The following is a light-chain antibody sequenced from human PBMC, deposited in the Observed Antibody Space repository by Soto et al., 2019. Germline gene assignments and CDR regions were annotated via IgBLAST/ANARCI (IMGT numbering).Light chain of an antibody. Sequence: QSVLTQPPSASGSPGQSVTISCTGTSSDIGTYNSVSWYQQHPGKVPKLIIYAVNKRPSGVPDRFSGSKSGNTASLTVSGLQAEDEGDYYCSSCTGSNNFVIFGGGTQLTVL. V-gene: IGLV2-8*01. CDR2: AVN. CDR1: SSDIGTYNS. CDR3: SSCTGSNNFVI. J-gene: IGLJ2*01.